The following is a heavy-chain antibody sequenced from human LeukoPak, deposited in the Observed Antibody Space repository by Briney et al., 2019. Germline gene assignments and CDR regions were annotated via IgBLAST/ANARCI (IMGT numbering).Heavy chain of an antibody. CDR2: INPNSGDT. J-gene: IGHJ4*02. CDR3: ARDYCSRTSCLFDY. V-gene: IGHV1-2*06. CDR1: GYTFTDYH. Sequence: ASVKVSCKASGYTFTDYHMHWVRQAPGQGLEWMGRINPNSGDTNYAQKFQGRVAMTRDTSISTAFMELTRLRSDDTAVYYCARDYCSRTSCLFDYWGQGTLVTVSS. D-gene: IGHD2-2*01.